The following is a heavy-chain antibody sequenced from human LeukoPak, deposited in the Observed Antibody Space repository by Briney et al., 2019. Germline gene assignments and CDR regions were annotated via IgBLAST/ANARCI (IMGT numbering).Heavy chain of an antibody. CDR2: IYYSGST. CDR1: GGSISSYY. D-gene: IGHD6-6*01. Sequence: SETLSLTCTVSGGSISSYYWSWIRQPPGKGLEWIGYIYYSGSTNYNPSLKSRVTISVDTSKNQFSLKLSSVTAADTAVYYCARGGSSYYYYGMDVWGQGTTVTVSS. J-gene: IGHJ6*02. V-gene: IGHV4-59*01. CDR3: ARGGSSYYYYGMDV.